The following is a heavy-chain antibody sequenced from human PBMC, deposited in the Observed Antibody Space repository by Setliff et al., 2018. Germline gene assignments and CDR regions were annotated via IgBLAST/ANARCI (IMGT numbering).Heavy chain of an antibody. J-gene: IGHJ4*02. Sequence: SETLSLTCTVSGVSIRSYYWSWIRQPPGKGLEWIGYIFYSGSSNYNPSLQSRVSISVDTSKNQLSLKLDSLTAADTAIYFCARLPRTVTHFDYWGQGALVTVS. D-gene: IGHD4-17*01. CDR2: IFYSGSS. CDR1: GVSIRSYY. V-gene: IGHV4-59*01. CDR3: ARLPRTVTHFDY.